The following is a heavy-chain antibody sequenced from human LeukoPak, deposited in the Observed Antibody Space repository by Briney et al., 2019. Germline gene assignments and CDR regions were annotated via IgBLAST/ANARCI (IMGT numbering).Heavy chain of an antibody. D-gene: IGHD3-22*01. J-gene: IGHJ4*02. CDR1: GFTFSSYS. CDR2: ISSSSSYI. V-gene: IGHV3-21*01. CDR3: AREGPHYYDSSGYPYYFDY. Sequence: GGSLRLSCAASGFTFSSYSMNWVRQAPGKGLEWVSSISSSSSYIYYADSVKGRFTISRDNAKNSLYLQMNSLRAEDTAVYYCAREGPHYYDSSGYPYYFDYWGQETLVTVSS.